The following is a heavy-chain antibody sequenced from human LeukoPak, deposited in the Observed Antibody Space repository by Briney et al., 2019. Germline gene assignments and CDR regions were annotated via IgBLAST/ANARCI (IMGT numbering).Heavy chain of an antibody. CDR2: IIPILGIA. J-gene: IGHJ5*02. D-gene: IGHD1-26*01. CDR1: GGTFSSYT. Sequence: ASVKVSCKASGGTFSSYTISWVRQAPGQGLEWMGRIIPILGIANYAQKFQGRVTITADKSTSTAYMELSSLRSEDTAVYYCARGLGMDWFDPWGQGTLVTVFS. V-gene: IGHV1-69*02. CDR3: ARGLGMDWFDP.